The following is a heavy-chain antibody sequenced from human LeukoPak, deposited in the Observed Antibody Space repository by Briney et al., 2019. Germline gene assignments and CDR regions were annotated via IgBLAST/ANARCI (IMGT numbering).Heavy chain of an antibody. CDR3: ARDFDVVRGVTESEIDY. V-gene: IGHV1-46*01. J-gene: IGHJ4*02. CDR2: INPSGGST. D-gene: IGHD3-10*01. Sequence: ASVKVSCKASGYTFTSYYMHWVRQAPGQGLEWMGIINPSGGSTSYAQKFQGRVTMTRDTSTSTVYMELSSLRSEDTAVYYCARDFDVVRGVTESEIDYWGQGTLVTVSS. CDR1: GYTFTSYY.